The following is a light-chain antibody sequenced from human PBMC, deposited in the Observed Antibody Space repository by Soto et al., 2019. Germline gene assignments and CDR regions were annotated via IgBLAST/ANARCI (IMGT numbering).Light chain of an antibody. Sequence: EIVLTQSPGTLSLSPGERATLSCRASQSVSSSYLAWYRQKPGQAPRLLIYGASSRATGIPDRVSGSGSGTDFTLTISRLEPEDFAVYYCQQYGSAPCTFGQGTKREIK. CDR3: QQYGSAPCT. V-gene: IGKV3-20*01. J-gene: IGKJ2*02. CDR1: QSVSSSY. CDR2: GAS.